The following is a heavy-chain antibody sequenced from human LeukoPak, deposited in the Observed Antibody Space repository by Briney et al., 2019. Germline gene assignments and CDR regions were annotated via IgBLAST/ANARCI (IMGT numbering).Heavy chain of an antibody. Sequence: GASVKVSCKVSGYTLTELSMHWVRQAPGKGLEWMGGFDPEDGGTIYAQKFQGRVTVTEDPSTDTAYMELSSLRSEDTAVYYCATSPTGYYYYYMDVWGKGTTVTVSS. CDR3: ATSPTGYYYYYMDV. J-gene: IGHJ6*03. CDR1: GYTLTELS. V-gene: IGHV1-24*01. D-gene: IGHD2-8*02. CDR2: FDPEDGGT.